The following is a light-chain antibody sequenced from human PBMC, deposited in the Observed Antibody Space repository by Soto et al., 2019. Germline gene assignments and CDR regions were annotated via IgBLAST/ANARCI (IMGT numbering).Light chain of an antibody. CDR1: SKDVGGYDF. V-gene: IGLV2-14*01. CDR2: DVV. J-gene: IGLJ3*02. CDR3: GSYTASGSFV. Sequence: QSALTQPASVSGSPGQSITISCTGTSKDVGGYDFVSWFQQFPGKAPKVVIYDVVHRPSGLSNRFSGSKSGNTASLAISGLQRDDEADYYCGSYTASGSFVFGGGTKLTVL.